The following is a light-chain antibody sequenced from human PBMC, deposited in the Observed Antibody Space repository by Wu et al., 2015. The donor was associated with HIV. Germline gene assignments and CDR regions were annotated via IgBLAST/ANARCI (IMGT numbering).Light chain of an antibody. V-gene: IGKV3-20*01. J-gene: IGKJ2*01. CDR3: QQYGSSRYT. CDR2: GAS. CDR1: QSVSRNY. Sequence: EIVLTQSPGTLSLSPGERATLSCRATQSVSRNYFAWYQQKPGQAPRLLIYGASNRATGIPERFSGSGSGTDFTLTISRLEPEDSAVYYCQQYGSSRYTFGRGDQAGDQT.